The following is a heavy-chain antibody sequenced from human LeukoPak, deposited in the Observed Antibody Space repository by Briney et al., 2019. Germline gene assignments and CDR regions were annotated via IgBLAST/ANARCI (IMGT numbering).Heavy chain of an antibody. CDR3: VRTPPNWGFDY. CDR2: MSPNSGDT. Sequence: ASVKVSCKASGYTFTTHDINCVRQATEQGLEWLGWMSPNSGDTGYAQKFQGRVTMTSDSSISTAYMELSSLRSEDTAIYYCVRTPPNWGFDYWGQGTLVTVFS. J-gene: IGHJ4*02. V-gene: IGHV1-8*01. D-gene: IGHD7-27*01. CDR1: GYTFTTHD.